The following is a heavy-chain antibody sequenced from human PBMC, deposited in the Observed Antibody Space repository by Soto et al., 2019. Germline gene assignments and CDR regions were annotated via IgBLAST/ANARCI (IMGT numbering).Heavy chain of an antibody. CDR3: AKVHHDYSYYLTFSDYYYMDV. J-gene: IGHJ6*03. CDR2: ISGSGGST. Sequence: PGGSLRLSCAASGFTFSSYAMSWVRQAPGKGLEWVSAISGSGGSTYYADSVKGRFTISRDNSKNTLYLQMNSLRAEDTAVYYCAKVHHDYSYYLTFSDYYYMDVWGKGTKVTVSS. V-gene: IGHV3-23*01. CDR1: GFTFSSYA. D-gene: IGHD4-4*01.